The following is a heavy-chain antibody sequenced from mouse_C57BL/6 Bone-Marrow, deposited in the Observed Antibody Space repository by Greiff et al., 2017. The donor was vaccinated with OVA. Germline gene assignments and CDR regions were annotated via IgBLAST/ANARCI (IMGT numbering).Heavy chain of an antibody. V-gene: IGHV1-15*01. D-gene: IGHD2-1*01. CDR2: IDPETGGT. CDR3: TSLGIYYGNYGVFDY. J-gene: IGHJ2*01. Sequence: QVQLQQSGAELVRPGASVTLSCKASGYTFTDYEMHWVKQTPVHGLEWIGAIDPETGGTAYYQKIKGKGILTADTSCSTAYMERRSLTSADSAVYYCTSLGIYYGNYGVFDYWGQGTTLTVSS. CDR1: GYTFTDYE.